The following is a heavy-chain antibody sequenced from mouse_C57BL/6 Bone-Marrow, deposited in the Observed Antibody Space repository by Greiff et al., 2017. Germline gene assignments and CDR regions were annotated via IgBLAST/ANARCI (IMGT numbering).Heavy chain of an antibody. D-gene: IGHD2-4*01. CDR1: GYTFTSYW. Sequence: VKLQQPGAELVKPGASVKMSCKASGYTFTSYWITWVKQRPGQGLEWIGDIYPGSGSTNYNEKFKSKATLTVDTSSSTAYMQLSSLTSEDSAVYYCARCYYDYGAMDYWGQGTSVTVSS. CDR2: IYPGSGST. CDR3: ARCYYDYGAMDY. V-gene: IGHV1-55*01. J-gene: IGHJ4*01.